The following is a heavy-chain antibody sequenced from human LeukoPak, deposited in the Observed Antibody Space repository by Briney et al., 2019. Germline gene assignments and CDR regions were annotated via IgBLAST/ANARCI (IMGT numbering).Heavy chain of an antibody. J-gene: IGHJ4*02. CDR2: IYYSGST. V-gene: IGHV4-30-4*08. CDR3: ARDTAAQGFDY. CDR1: GGSISSGDYY. Sequence: SQTLSLTCTVSGGSISSGDYYWSWIRQPPGKGLEWIGYIYYSGSTNYNPSLKSRVTISVDTSKNQFSLKLSSVTAADTAVYYCARDTAAQGFDYWGQGTLVTVSS.